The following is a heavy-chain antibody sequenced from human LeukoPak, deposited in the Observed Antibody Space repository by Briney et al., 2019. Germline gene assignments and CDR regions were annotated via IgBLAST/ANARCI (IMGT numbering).Heavy chain of an antibody. CDR2: ISSRGDTR. D-gene: IGHD1-14*01. CDR1: GFPFSGYE. V-gene: IGHV3-23*01. CDR3: AKKYNTGLDP. J-gene: IGHJ5*02. Sequence: GGSLRLSCVTSGFPFSGYEMNWVRQAPGMGLEWISYISSRGDTRYYADSVKGRFTISRDNSKNTLYLQMNSLRAEDTAVYYCAKKYNTGLDPWGQGTLVTVSS.